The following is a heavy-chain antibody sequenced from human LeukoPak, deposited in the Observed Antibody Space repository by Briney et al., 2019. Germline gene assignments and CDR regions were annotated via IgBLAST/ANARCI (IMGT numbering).Heavy chain of an antibody. CDR2: INWNGGST. CDR1: GLTFDDYG. CDR3: ARIKSSGNYSPFDY. D-gene: IGHD1-26*01. J-gene: IGHJ4*02. V-gene: IGHV3-20*04. Sequence: PGGSLRLSCAASGLTFDDYGMSSVRQVPGKGLEWVSGINWNGGSTGYADSVKGRFTISRDNAKNSLYLQMNSLRAEDTALYYCARIKSSGNYSPFDYWGQGALLTVSS.